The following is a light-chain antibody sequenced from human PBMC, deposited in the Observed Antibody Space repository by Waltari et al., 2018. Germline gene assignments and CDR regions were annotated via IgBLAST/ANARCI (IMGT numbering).Light chain of an antibody. V-gene: IGKV1-5*03. CDR2: KAS. CDR1: QSISSW. CDR3: QQYNSYPIT. Sequence: DIQMTQSPSTLSASVGDRVTITCRASQSISSWLAWDKQKPGKAPKLLNYKASSLESGVPSRFSGSGSGTEFTLTISSLQPDDFATYYCQQYNSYPITFGQGTRLEIK. J-gene: IGKJ5*01.